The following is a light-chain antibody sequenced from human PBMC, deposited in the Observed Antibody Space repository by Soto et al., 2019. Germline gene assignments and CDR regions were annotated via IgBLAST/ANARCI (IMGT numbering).Light chain of an antibody. CDR3: QQSYSTRT. Sequence: EIVMTQSPATLSVSPGERSTLSCRASQSVSSNLAWYQQKPGQAPRLLIYGASTRATGIPARFSGSGSGTDFTLTISSLQPEDVAIYYCQQSYSTRTFGQGTKVDIK. CDR1: QSVSSN. V-gene: IGKV3-15*01. J-gene: IGKJ1*01. CDR2: GAS.